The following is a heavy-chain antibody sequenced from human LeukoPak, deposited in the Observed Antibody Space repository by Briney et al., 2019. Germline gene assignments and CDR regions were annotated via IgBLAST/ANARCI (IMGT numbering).Heavy chain of an antibody. J-gene: IGHJ4*02. CDR3: ARDPPSA. Sequence: PGGSLRLSCAASGFTFSSYGMHWVRQAPGKGLEWVAVISYDGSNKYYADSVKGRFTISRDNAKNSLYLQMNSLRVEDTAVYYCARDPPSAWGQGTLVTVSS. V-gene: IGHV3-30*03. D-gene: IGHD6-25*01. CDR1: GFTFSSYG. CDR2: ISYDGSNK.